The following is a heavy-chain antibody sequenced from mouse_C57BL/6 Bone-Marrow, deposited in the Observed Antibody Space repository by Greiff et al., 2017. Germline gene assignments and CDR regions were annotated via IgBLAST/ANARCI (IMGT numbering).Heavy chain of an antibody. V-gene: IGHV5-12*01. D-gene: IGHD1-1*01. J-gene: IGHJ3*01. CDR3: ARHNVTTVVATPFAY. Sequence: EVQLVESGGGLVQPGGSLKLSCAASGFTFSDYYMYWVRQTPEKRLEWVAYISNGGGSTYYPDTVKGRFTISRDNAKNTLYLQMSRLKSEDTAMYYCARHNVTTVVATPFAYWGQGTLVTVSA. CDR2: ISNGGGST. CDR1: GFTFSDYY.